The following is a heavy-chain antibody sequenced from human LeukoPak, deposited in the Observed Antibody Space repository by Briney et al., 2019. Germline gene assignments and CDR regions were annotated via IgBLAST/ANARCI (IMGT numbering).Heavy chain of an antibody. J-gene: IGHJ4*02. CDR1: GYTFTGYY. D-gene: IGHD2-2*01. CDR3: ARGGEYQLLDDY. Sequence: ASVKVSCKASGYTFTGYYMHWVRQAPGQGLEWMGIINPSGGSTIYAQRFQDRVTMTRDTSTTTVYMELNRLSSEDTAVYYCARGGEYQLLDDYWGQGTLVTVSS. V-gene: IGHV1-46*01. CDR2: INPSGGST.